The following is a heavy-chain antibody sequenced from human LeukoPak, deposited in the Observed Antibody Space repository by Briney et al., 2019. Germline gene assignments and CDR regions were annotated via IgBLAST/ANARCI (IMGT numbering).Heavy chain of an antibody. D-gene: IGHD6-6*01. V-gene: IGHV3-21*01. J-gene: IGHJ4*02. CDR2: ISSSSSYI. CDR3: ARDGPDSSSSLSDY. Sequence: GGSLRHSCAASGFTFSSYSMNWVRQAPGKGLEWVSSISSSSSYIYYADSVKGRFTISRDNAKNSLYLQMNSLRAEDTAVYYCARDGPDSSSSLSDYWGQGTLVTVSS. CDR1: GFTFSSYS.